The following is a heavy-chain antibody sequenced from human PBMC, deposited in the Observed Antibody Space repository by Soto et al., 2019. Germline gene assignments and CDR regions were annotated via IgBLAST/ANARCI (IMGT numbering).Heavy chain of an antibody. Sequence: VSFSSSGGTFVRAASIWGRQAPGQGLEWLGGIIPIFGTANYADSVKGRFTISRDDAKNSLYLQMNSLRDEDTSVYYSARDNGIAGSLDPWGQGTRVNVS. CDR1: GGTFVRAA. D-gene: IGHD6-13*01. V-gene: IGHV1-69*05. J-gene: IGHJ5*02. CDR2: IIPIFGTA. CDR3: ARDNGIAGSLDP.